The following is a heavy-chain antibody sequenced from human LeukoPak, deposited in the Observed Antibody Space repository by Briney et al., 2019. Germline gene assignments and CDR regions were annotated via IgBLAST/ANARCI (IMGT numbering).Heavy chain of an antibody. V-gene: IGHV4-39*07. CDR3: ARRASGSWLPTKGAFDI. Sequence: SETLSLTCTVSGGSISGSSYYWGWIRQPPGKGLEWIGEINHSGSTNYNPSLKSRVTISVDTSKNQFSLKLSSVTAADTAVYYCARRASGSWLPTKGAFDIWGQGTMVTVSS. CDR2: INHSGST. D-gene: IGHD5-12*01. J-gene: IGHJ3*02. CDR1: GGSISGSSYY.